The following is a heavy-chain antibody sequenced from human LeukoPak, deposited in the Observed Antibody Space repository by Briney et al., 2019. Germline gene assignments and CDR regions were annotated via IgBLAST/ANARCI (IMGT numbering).Heavy chain of an antibody. V-gene: IGHV3-66*01. CDR2: IYGGGST. CDR1: GFTVSSNY. CDR3: AREAGVGLRYFDWLLPLDAFDI. Sequence: GGSLRLSCAASGFTVSSNYMSWVRQAPGKGLEWVSVIYGGGSTYYADSVKGRFTISRDNSKNTLYLQMNSLRAEDTAVYYCAREAGVGLRYFDWLLPLDAFDIWGQGTMVTVSS. D-gene: IGHD3-9*01. J-gene: IGHJ3*02.